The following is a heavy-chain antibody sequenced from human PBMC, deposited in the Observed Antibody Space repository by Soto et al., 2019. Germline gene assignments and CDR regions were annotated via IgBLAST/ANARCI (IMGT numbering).Heavy chain of an antibody. Sequence: PSETLSLTCSVSGGTVSCFSRPTTSFYWGWIRQPPGKGLQWVGSVDSSGSTYYNPSLKSRVTISVDTSKNQFFLKLTSVTAADTAVYYCARLLTYWGHGILVTVSS. V-gene: IGHV4-39*01. CDR2: VDSSGST. CDR1: CFSRPTTSFY. D-gene: IGHD2-8*01. J-gene: IGHJ4*01. CDR3: ARLLTY.